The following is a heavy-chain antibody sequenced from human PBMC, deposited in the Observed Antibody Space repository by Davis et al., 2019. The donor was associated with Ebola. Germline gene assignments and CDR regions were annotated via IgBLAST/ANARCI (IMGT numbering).Heavy chain of an antibody. CDR2: ISSSSSYI. V-gene: IGHV3-21*01. CDR3: ARVHGDYVFLSDAFDI. CDR1: GFTFSSYS. Sequence: GESLKISCAASGFTFSSYSMNWVRQAPGKGLEWVSSISSSSSYIYYADSVKGRFTISRDNAKNSLYLQMNSLRDEDTAVYYCARVHGDYVFLSDAFDIWGQGTMVTVSS. D-gene: IGHD4-17*01. J-gene: IGHJ3*02.